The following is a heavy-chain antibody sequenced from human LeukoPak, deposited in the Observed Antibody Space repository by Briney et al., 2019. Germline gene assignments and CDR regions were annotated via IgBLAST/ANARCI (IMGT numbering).Heavy chain of an antibody. CDR3: AKDRVSPGFNWFDP. CDR1: GVIISSYA. Sequence: GGSLRLFCAASGVIISSYAMSWVRQAPGKELEWVSAINGRGDNTYYADFVKGRFTISRDNSKSTVYLQMNSLRTEDTAVYYCAKDRVSPGFNWFDPWGQGTLVTVSS. CDR2: INGRGDNT. D-gene: IGHD2/OR15-2a*01. J-gene: IGHJ5*02. V-gene: IGHV3-23*01.